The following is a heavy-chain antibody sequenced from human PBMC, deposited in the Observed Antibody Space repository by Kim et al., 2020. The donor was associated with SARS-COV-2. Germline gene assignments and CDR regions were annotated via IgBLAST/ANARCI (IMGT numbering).Heavy chain of an antibody. CDR3: ARDKRGSSSGPTYYYDSSGYKGYGMDV. V-gene: IGHV3-11*01. D-gene: IGHD3-22*01. CDR1: GFTFSDYY. CDR2: ISSSGSTI. J-gene: IGHJ6*02. Sequence: GGSLRLSCAASGFTFSDYYMSWIRQAPGKGLEWVSYISSSGSTIYYADSVKGRFTISRDNAKNSLYLQMNSLRAEDTAVYYCARDKRGSSSGPTYYYDSSGYKGYGMDVWGQGTTVTVSS.